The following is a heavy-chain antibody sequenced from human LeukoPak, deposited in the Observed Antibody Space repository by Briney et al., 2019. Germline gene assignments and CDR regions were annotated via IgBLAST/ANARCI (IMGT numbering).Heavy chain of an antibody. D-gene: IGHD1-26*01. CDR1: RGSISNYY. Sequence: SETLSLTCTVSRGSISNYYWSWIRQPPGKGLEWIGYIYYSGSTNYNPSLKSRVTISVDTSKNQFSLKLSSVTAADTAVYYCARTIVGATMDYWGQGTLVTVSS. CDR2: IYYSGST. V-gene: IGHV4-59*01. J-gene: IGHJ4*02. CDR3: ARTIVGATMDY.